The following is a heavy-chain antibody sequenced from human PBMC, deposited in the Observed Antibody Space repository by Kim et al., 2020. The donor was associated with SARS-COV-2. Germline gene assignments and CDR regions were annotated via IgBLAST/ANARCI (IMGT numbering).Heavy chain of an antibody. D-gene: IGHD1-26*01. Sequence: ASVKVSCKASGYTFTSYTMNWVRQAPGQGLEWMGWINTNTGNPTYAQGFTGRFVFSLDTSVSTAYLQISSLKAEDTAVYYCARDWRVSFCIAGGCFGMDVWGQGTTVTVSS. V-gene: IGHV7-4-1*02. CDR2: INTNTGNP. CDR1: GYTFTSYT. CDR3: ARDWRVSFCIAGGCFGMDV. J-gene: IGHJ6*02.